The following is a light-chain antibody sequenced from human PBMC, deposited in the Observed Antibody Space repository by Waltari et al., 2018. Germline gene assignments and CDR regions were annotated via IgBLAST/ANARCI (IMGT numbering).Light chain of an antibody. V-gene: IGKV1D-16*01. CDR2: KAS. J-gene: IGKJ4*01. CDR3: QQYTSAPLT. Sequence: DIQMTQSPSSLSASVGDRVTITCRASQGISSWLACYQQKPVKAPKLLIYKASSLQSVVPSRFSGSGSGTDFTLTISSLQPEDFATYYCQQYTSAPLTFGGGTKVEIK. CDR1: QGISSW.